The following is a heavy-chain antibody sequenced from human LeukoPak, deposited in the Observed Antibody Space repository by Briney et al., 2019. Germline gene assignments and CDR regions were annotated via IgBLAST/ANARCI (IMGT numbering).Heavy chain of an antibody. J-gene: IGHJ4*02. D-gene: IGHD1-26*01. V-gene: IGHV3-7*04. CDR1: GFTFINAW. CDR2: IKQDGSDK. Sequence: GGSLRLSCAASGFTFINAWMSWVRQAPGKGREWVANIKQDGSDKYYDASVKGRFTISRDNTNTSLYLQMNSLRVEDTAVYYCARTSGGRTFEYWGQGTLVTVSS. CDR3: ARTSGGRTFEY.